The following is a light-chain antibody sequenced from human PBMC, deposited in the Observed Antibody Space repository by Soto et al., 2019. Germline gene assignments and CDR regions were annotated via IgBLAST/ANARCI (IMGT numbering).Light chain of an antibody. CDR2: LNSDGSH. J-gene: IGLJ3*02. CDR3: QTWSTDIRV. CDR1: SGHNSYA. Sequence: QPVLTQPPSASASLGASVKLTCTLSSGHNSYAIAWHQQQPEKGPRYLMKLNSDGSHSKGDGIPDRFSGSSSGAERYLTISRLQSEDEADYYCQTWSTDIRVFGGGTKLT. V-gene: IGLV4-69*01.